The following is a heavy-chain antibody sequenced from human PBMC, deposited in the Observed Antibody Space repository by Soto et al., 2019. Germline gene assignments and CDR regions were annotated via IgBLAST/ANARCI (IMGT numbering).Heavy chain of an antibody. V-gene: IGHV3-9*01. J-gene: IGHJ4*02. CDR1: GFTFDDYA. D-gene: IGHD3-22*01. Sequence: GGSLRLSCAASGFTFDDYAMHWVRQAPGKGLEWVSGISWNSGSIGYVDSVKGRFTISRDNAKNSLYLQMNSLRAEDTALYYCANGGYYDSSGYSDYWGQGTLVTVSS. CDR3: ANGGYYDSSGYSDY. CDR2: ISWNSGSI.